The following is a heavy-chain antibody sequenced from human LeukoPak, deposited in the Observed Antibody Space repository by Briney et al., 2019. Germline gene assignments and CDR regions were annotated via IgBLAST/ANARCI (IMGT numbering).Heavy chain of an antibody. CDR3: ATDPTTYYYGSGSYYSWVY. CDR1: GYTLTELS. D-gene: IGHD3-10*01. CDR2: FDPEDGET. V-gene: IGHV1-24*01. J-gene: IGHJ4*02. Sequence: ASVKASCKVSGYTLTELSMHWVRQAPGKGLEWMGGFDPEDGETIYAQKFQGRVTMTEDTSTDTAYMELSSLRSEDTAVYYCATDPTTYYYGSGSYYSWVYWGQGTLVTVSS.